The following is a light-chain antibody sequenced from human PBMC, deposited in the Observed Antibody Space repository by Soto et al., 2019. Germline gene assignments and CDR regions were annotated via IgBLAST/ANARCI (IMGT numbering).Light chain of an antibody. V-gene: IGLV2-14*01. CDR2: EVS. J-gene: IGLJ1*01. Sequence: QSALTQPASVSGSPGQSITISCTETSSDVGGYNYASWYQQHPGKAPKLMIYEVSNRPSGVSNRFSGSKSGNTASLTISGLQAEDEADYYCSSYTSSSIDYVFGTGTKVTVL. CDR1: SSDVGGYNY. CDR3: SSYTSSSIDYV.